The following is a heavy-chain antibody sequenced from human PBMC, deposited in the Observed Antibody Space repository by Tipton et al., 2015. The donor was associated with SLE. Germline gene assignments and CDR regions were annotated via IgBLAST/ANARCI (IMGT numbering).Heavy chain of an antibody. D-gene: IGHD6-13*01. V-gene: IGHV1-8*03. Sequence: QVQLVQSGAEVQKPGASVKVSCKASGYTFTRHDINWVRQASGQGLEWMGWMNPNSGNTGYAQKFQGRVTISRNTSISTAYMELSSLRSEDTAVYYCARGRSSSSSNWFDPWGQGTLVTVSS. J-gene: IGHJ5*02. CDR2: MNPNSGNT. CDR3: ARGRSSSSSNWFDP. CDR1: GYTFTRHD.